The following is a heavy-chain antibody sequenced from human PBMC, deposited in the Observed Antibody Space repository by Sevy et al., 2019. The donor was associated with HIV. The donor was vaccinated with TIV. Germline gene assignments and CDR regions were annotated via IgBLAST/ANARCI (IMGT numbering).Heavy chain of an antibody. CDR3: AGEGCTRPHDY. CDR2: LSFGCGKI. D-gene: IGHD2-8*01. Sequence: GGSLRLSCAASGFAFYDYSMSWIRQAPGKGLEWVATLSFGCGKINYADSVKGRFTISRDNSKNSFYLQMDNLRVEDPALYSCAGEGCTRPHDYWAQGTRVTFSS. V-gene: IGHV3-23*01. CDR1: GFAFYDYS. J-gene: IGHJ4*02.